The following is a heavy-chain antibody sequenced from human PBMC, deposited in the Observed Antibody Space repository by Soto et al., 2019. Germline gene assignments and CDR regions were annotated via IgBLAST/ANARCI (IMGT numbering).Heavy chain of an antibody. D-gene: IGHD7-27*01. V-gene: IGHV1-2*04. CDR3: ARGATNWGSDYYYYYGMDV. CDR2: INPNSGGT. J-gene: IGHJ6*02. CDR1: GYTFTGYY. Sequence: ASVKVSCKASGYTFTGYYMHWVRQAPGQGLEWMGWINPNSGGTNYAQKFQGWVTMTRDTSISTAYMELSRLRSDDTAVYYCARGATNWGSDYYYYYGMDVWGQGTTVTV.